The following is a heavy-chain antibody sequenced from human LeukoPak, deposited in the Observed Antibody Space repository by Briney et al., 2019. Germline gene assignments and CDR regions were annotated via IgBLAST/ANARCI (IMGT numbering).Heavy chain of an antibody. CDR3: ARSSWWRFDP. D-gene: IGHD6-13*01. CDR1: GYSISSGYY. Sequence: PSETLSLTCTVSGYSISSGYYWGWIRQPPGKGLEWIGSIYHSGSTYYNPSLKSRVTISADTSKNQFSLKLASVTAADTAVYSCARSSWWRFDPWGQGTLVTVSS. J-gene: IGHJ5*02. V-gene: IGHV4-38-2*02. CDR2: IYHSGST.